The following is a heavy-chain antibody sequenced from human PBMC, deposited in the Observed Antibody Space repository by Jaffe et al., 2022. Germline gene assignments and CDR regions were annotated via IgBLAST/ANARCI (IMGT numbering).Heavy chain of an antibody. D-gene: IGHD2-2*01. CDR1: GFTFGDYA. CDR2: IRSKVYGGTP. CDR3: TRFPGYCSSTICYFADY. V-gene: IGHV3-49*03. Sequence: EVQVVESGGGLVQPGRSLRLSCTASGFTFGDYAMSWFRQAPGKGLEWVGFIRSKVYGGTPEYAASVKGRFTISRDDSKSIAYLQMNSLKTEDTAVYYCTRFPGYCSSTICYFADYWGQGTLLTVSS. J-gene: IGHJ4*02.